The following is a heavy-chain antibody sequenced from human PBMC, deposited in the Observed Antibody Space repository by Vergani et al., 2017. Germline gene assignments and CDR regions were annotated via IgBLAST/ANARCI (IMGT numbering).Heavy chain of an antibody. V-gene: IGHV1-18*01. CDR1: GYTFTSYG. Sequence: QVQLVQSGAEVKKPGASVKVSCKASGYTFTSYGISWVRQAPGQGLEWMGWISAYNGNTNYAQKLQGRVTMTTDTSTSTAYMELRSLRSDDTAVYYCAIGYNLWTDWDYYYYGMDVWGQGTTVTVSS. CDR3: AIGYNLWTDWDYYYYGMDV. CDR2: ISAYNGNT. D-gene: IGHD1-14*01. J-gene: IGHJ6*02.